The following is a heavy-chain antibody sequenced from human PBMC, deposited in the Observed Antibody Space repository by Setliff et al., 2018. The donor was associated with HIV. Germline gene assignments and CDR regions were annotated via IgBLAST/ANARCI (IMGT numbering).Heavy chain of an antibody. CDR2: IYTSGST. Sequence: SETLSLTCTVSGASISSGNYYWSWIRQPAGKGLEWIGRIYTSGSTNYNPSLKSRVTISLDTSKNQFSLKLSSVTAADTAVYYCARDQADVYNYLLSGAFDFWGQGAMVTVS. CDR3: ARDQADVYNYLLSGAFDF. V-gene: IGHV4-61*02. D-gene: IGHD3-10*01. CDR1: GASISSGNYY. J-gene: IGHJ3*01.